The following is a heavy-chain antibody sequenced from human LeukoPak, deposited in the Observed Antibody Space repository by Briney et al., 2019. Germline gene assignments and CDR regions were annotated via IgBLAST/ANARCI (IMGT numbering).Heavy chain of an antibody. CDR2: ISYDGSNK. V-gene: IGHV3-30*04. Sequence: GGSLRLSCAASGFTFSSYAMHWVRQAPGKGLEWVAVISYDGSNKYYADSVKGRFTISRDNSKNTLYLQMNSLRAEDTDVYYCARGSWRADSKEYYYYGMDVWGQGTTVTVSS. D-gene: IGHD5-18*01. J-gene: IGHJ6*02. CDR3: ARGSWRADSKEYYYYGMDV. CDR1: GFTFSSYA.